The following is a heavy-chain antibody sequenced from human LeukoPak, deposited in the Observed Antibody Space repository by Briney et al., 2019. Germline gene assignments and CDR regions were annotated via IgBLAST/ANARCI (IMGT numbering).Heavy chain of an antibody. CDR1: GGSISRHF. J-gene: IGHJ3*02. D-gene: IGHD3-22*01. CDR2: IHYSGRT. CDR3: ARLLDNDSSGDPDTFDM. V-gene: IGHV4-59*11. Sequence: RPSETLSLTCSVSGGSISRHFWSWIRQPPGKGLEWIAFIHYSGRTKYNPSLQSRVTISIDTSENNFSLRLTSVTAADTAVYYCARLLDNDSSGDPDTFDMWGQGTVVSVS.